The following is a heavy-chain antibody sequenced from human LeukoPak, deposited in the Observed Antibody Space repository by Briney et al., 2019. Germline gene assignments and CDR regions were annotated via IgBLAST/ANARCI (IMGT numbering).Heavy chain of an antibody. Sequence: ESSETLSLTCAVYGGSFSGYYWSWIRQPPGKGLEWIGEINHSGSTNYNPSLKSRVTISVDTSKNQFSLKLSSVTAADTAVYYCARGRWYYDSSGYFDHWGQGTLVTVSS. CDR2: INHSGST. D-gene: IGHD3-22*01. CDR1: GGSFSGYY. CDR3: ARGRWYYDSSGYFDH. V-gene: IGHV4-34*01. J-gene: IGHJ4*02.